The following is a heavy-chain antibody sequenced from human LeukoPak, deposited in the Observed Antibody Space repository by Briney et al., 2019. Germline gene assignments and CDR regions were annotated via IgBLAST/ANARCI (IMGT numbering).Heavy chain of an antibody. CDR1: GGSISSDY. D-gene: IGHD4-17*01. Sequence: PSETLSLTCTVSGGSISSDYWSWVRQPPGKGLEWIGYIYYTGTTNYIPSLKSRVTISVDTSKNQFSLKLSSVTAADTAVYYCATTSGGYGDPFDYWGQGTLVTASS. J-gene: IGHJ4*02. CDR3: ATTSGGYGDPFDY. CDR2: IYYTGTT. V-gene: IGHV4-59*01.